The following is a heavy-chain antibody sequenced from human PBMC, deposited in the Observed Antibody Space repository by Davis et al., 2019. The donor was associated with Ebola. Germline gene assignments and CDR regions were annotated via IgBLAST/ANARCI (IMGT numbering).Heavy chain of an antibody. D-gene: IGHD6-19*01. J-gene: IGHJ6*02. V-gene: IGHV3-74*01. CDR1: GFTFSSYW. CDR2: VNSDGSSK. CDR3: ARDQTPKSSGWYGDYYYYNMDV. Sequence: GESLKISCAVSGFTFSSYWMHWVRQAPGKGLVWVSRVNSDGSSKSYADSVKGRFTISRDNAKNTLYLQMNSLRADDTAVYYCARDQTPKSSGWYGDYYYYNMDVWGQGTTVTVSS.